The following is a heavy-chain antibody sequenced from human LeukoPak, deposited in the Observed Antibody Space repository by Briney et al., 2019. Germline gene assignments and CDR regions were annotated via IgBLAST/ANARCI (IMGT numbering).Heavy chain of an antibody. CDR3: ASYGSGWYFDL. CDR1: SGSISSGGNY. CDR2: IYDSGST. J-gene: IGHJ2*01. D-gene: IGHD3-10*01. Sequence: PSQTLSLTCTVSSGSISSGGNYWSWIRQHPGKGLEWIGYIYDSGSTYYKPSLRSRVTISGDTSKNQFSLKVTSVSDADTAVYYCASYGSGWYFDLWGRGTLVTVSS. V-gene: IGHV4-31*03.